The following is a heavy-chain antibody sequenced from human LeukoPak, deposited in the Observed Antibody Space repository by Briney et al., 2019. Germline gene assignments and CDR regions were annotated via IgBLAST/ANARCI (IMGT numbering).Heavy chain of an antibody. D-gene: IGHD1-1*01. Sequence: GGSLRLSCAASGFIFSDYYMSWVRQAPGKGLEWLSYIDLNGNVKYYIDSVKGRFTISRDNAKNSLHLQMDSLRAEDTAVYYCVRRGFQLVCDYWGQGTLVTVSS. CDR3: VRRGFQLVCDY. CDR2: IDLNGNVK. J-gene: IGHJ4*02. V-gene: IGHV3-11*04. CDR1: GFIFSDYY.